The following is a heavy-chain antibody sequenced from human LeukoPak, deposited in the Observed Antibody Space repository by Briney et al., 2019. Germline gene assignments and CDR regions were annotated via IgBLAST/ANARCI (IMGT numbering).Heavy chain of an antibody. CDR3: ARHDMDVAVGGLNYFDY. CDR1: GGSISRYY. D-gene: IGHD2-15*01. V-gene: IGHV4-59*08. Sequence: PSETLSLTCTVSGGSISRYYWSWIRQPPGKALEWIGYIYYSGSTNYNPSLKSRVTISVDTSKNQFSLKLSSVTAADTAVYYCARHDMDVAVGGLNYFDYWGQGTRVTVSS. J-gene: IGHJ4*02. CDR2: IYYSGST.